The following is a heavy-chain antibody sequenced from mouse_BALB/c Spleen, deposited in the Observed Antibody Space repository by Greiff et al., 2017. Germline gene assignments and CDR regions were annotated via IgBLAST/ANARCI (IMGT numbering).Heavy chain of an antibody. J-gene: IGHJ3*01. CDR3: ASYGNRAY. CDR2: INPSSGYT. V-gene: IGHV1-4*01. Sequence: VMLVESGAELARPGASVKMSCKASGYTFTSYTMHWVKQRPGQGLEWIGYINPSSGYTNYNQKFKDKATLTADKSSSTAYMQLSSLTSEDSAVYYCASYGNRAYWGQGTLVTVSA. D-gene: IGHD2-1*01. CDR1: GYTFTSYT.